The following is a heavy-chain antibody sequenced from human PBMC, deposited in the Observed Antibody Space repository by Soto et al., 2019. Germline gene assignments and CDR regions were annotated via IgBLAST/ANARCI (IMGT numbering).Heavy chain of an antibody. V-gene: IGHV1-18*01. D-gene: IGHD6-19*01. CDR3: AREPPEWFGSLAVAGTDY. Sequence: ASVKVSCKASGYTFTSYGISWVRQAPGQGLEWMGWISAYNGNTNYAQKLQGRVTMTTDTSTSTAYMELRSLRSDDTAVYYCAREPPEWFGSLAVAGTDYWGQGTLVTVSS. J-gene: IGHJ4*02. CDR2: ISAYNGNT. CDR1: GYTFTSYG.